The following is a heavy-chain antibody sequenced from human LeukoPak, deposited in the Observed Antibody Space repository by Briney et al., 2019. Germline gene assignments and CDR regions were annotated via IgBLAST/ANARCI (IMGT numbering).Heavy chain of an antibody. Sequence: SETLSLTCTVSGGSISSYYWSWIRQPPGKGLEWIGYIYYSGSTNYNPSLKSRVTISVDTSKNQFSLKLSSVTAADTAVYYCARDPHTPQYYYGSGSYYNGDNWFDPWGQGTLVTVSS. CDR3: ARDPHTPQYYYGSGSYYNGDNWFDP. D-gene: IGHD3-10*01. J-gene: IGHJ5*02. CDR2: IYYSGST. CDR1: GGSISSYY. V-gene: IGHV4-59*12.